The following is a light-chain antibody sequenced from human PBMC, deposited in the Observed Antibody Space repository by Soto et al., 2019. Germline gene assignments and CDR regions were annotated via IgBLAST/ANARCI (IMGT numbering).Light chain of an antibody. V-gene: IGLV2-14*01. CDR2: DVS. J-gene: IGLJ1*01. Sequence: QCALTQPASVSGSPGQSITISCTGTSSDVGGYNYVSWYQQHPGKAPKLMIYDVSNRPSGVSNRFSGSKSGNTASLTISGLQAEDEADYYCSSYTSSSTSLGTGTKLTVL. CDR3: SSYTSSSTS. CDR1: SSDVGGYNY.